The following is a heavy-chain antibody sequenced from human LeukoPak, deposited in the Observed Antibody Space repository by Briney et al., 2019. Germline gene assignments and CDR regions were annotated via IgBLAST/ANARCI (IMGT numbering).Heavy chain of an antibody. CDR2: IYHSGST. V-gene: IGHV4-38-2*02. CDR1: GYSISSGYY. J-gene: IGHJ3*02. Sequence: SETLSLTCTVSGYSISSGYYWGWIRQPPGKGLEWIGSIYHSGSTYYNPSLKSRVTISVDASKNQFSLKLSSVTAADTAVYYCARSRFLEWLVHDAFDIWGQGTMVTVSS. CDR3: ARSRFLEWLVHDAFDI. D-gene: IGHD3-3*01.